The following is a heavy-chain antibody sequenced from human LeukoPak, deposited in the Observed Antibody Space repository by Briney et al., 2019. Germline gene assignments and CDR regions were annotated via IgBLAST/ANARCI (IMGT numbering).Heavy chain of an antibody. CDR1: GYTFTSYD. CDR3: ARGVYYYGSSGYSSDFDY. D-gene: IGHD3-22*01. Sequence: GASVKVSCKASGYTFTSYDINWVRQATGQGLGWMGWMNPNSGNTGYAQKFQGRVTMTRNTSISTAYMELSSLRSEDTAVYYCARGVYYYGSSGYSSDFDYWGQGTLVTVSS. CDR2: MNPNSGNT. V-gene: IGHV1-8*01. J-gene: IGHJ4*02.